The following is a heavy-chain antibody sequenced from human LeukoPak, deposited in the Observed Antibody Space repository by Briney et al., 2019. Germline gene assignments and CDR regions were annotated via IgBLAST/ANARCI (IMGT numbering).Heavy chain of an antibody. V-gene: IGHV4-4*07. Sequence: SETLSLTCTVSGGSISSYYWSWIRQPAGKGLEWMGRIYTSRSTSYNPSLKSRFTISVDKSKNQFSLKLSSVTAADTAVYYCARDKLAYYDFWSVPYYMDVWGKGTTVTVSS. CDR1: GGSISSYY. CDR3: ARDKLAYYDFWSVPYYMDV. D-gene: IGHD3-3*01. J-gene: IGHJ6*03. CDR2: IYTSRST.